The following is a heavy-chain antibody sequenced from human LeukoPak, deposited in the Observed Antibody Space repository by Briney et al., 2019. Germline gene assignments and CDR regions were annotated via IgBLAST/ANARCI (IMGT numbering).Heavy chain of an antibody. CDR1: GLIVSSKC. CDR2: IYSDAGT. Sequence: GGSLRLSCAASGLIVSSKCMSWVRQAPGKGLEWVSVIYSDAGTYYADSVKGRFSISRDNSKNTLYLQMNNLRAEDTAVYYCAKDNVAAAGRYFDYWGQGTLVTVSS. CDR3: AKDNVAAAGRYFDY. J-gene: IGHJ4*02. V-gene: IGHV3-66*01. D-gene: IGHD6-13*01.